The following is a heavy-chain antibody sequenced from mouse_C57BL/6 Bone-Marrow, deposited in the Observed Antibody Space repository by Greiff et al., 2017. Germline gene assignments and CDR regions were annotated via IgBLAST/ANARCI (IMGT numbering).Heavy chain of an antibody. CDR2: IRDGGSYT. D-gene: IGHD1-1*01. Sequence: EVQLQESGGGLVKPGGSLKLSCAASGFTFSSYAMSWVRQTPETRLEWVATIRDGGSYTYYPDNVKGRFTISRDNAKNNLYLQMSHLKSEDTALYYWAREDYGSSQVAYRGQGTLVTVSA. J-gene: IGHJ3*01. CDR3: AREDYGSSQVAY. CDR1: GFTFSSYA. V-gene: IGHV5-4*01.